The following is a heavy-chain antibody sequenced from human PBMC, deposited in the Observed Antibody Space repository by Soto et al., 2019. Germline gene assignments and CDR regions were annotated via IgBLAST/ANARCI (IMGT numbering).Heavy chain of an antibody. Sequence: QITLKESGPSLVKPTQTLTLTCTFSGFSLSTGGVGVGWIRQPPGKALEWLALLYLDDDKRYSPSLRIRLTVTKDTSKNQVVLTMTNMDPVDTATYYCAHSRCGGDCLQSYSSHYYYGMDVWGQGTTVTVSS. V-gene: IGHV2-5*02. CDR1: GFSLSTGGVG. CDR3: AHSRCGGDCLQSYSSHYYYGMDV. CDR2: LYLDDDK. D-gene: IGHD2-21*02. J-gene: IGHJ6*02.